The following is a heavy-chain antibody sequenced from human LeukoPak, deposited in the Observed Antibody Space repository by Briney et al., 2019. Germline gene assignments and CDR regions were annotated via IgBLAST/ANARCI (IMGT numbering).Heavy chain of an antibody. CDR2: INPNSGDT. CDR3: ARDYCGGDCFPDY. Sequence: ASVNVSFTASGYTFTGYYVHRVRQAPGQGLEWMGRINPNSGDTNYAQKFQGRVTMTRDTSISTAYMELSRLRSDDTAVYYCARDYCGGDCFPDYWGQGTLVTVSS. CDR1: GYTFTGYY. J-gene: IGHJ4*02. D-gene: IGHD2-21*02. V-gene: IGHV1-2*06.